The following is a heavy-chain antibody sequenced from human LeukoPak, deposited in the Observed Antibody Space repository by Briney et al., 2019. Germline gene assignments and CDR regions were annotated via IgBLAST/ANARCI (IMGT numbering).Heavy chain of an antibody. CDR3: ARAGVVPAAINRAFDI. CDR2: IYHNGDT. Sequence: PSQTLSLTCIVSGGSIISGDYYWTWIRQPPGKGLEWIGYIYHNGDTYYNPSLRSRISISVDTSKNQFSLKLSSVTAADTAVYYCARAGVVPAAINRAFDIWGPGSLVTVSS. D-gene: IGHD2-2*02. V-gene: IGHV4-30-4*08. J-gene: IGHJ3*02. CDR1: GGSIISGDYY.